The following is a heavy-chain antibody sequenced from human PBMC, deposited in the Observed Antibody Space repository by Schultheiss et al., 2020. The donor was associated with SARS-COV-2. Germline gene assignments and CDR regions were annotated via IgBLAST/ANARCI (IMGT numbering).Heavy chain of an antibody. Sequence: GGSLRLSCAASGFTFSNTWMSWVRLAPGRGLEWVGRIKSKTDGGTTDYAAPVKGRFTISRDDSKNTLYLQMNSLRAEDTAIYYCAKDGWNLVETTGIRGFDSWGQGALITVSS. CDR2: IKSKTDGGTT. CDR3: AKDGWNLVETTGIRGFDS. J-gene: IGHJ4*02. V-gene: IGHV3-15*01. CDR1: GFTFSNTW. D-gene: IGHD1-1*01.